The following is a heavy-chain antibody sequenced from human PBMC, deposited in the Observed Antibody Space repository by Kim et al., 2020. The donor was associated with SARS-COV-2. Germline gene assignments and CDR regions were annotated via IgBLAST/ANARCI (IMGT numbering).Heavy chain of an antibody. V-gene: IGHV4-39*01. Sequence: SETLSLTCTVSGDSISSSSHYWAWIRQPPGRGLEWIATSYYSGNTYYNPSLKSRVTISVDTSKNQFSLSLSSVTAADTADYCARRPIATAGNNWFDPWGQGTQVTVSS. CDR1: GDSISSSSHY. D-gene: IGHD6-13*01. CDR2: SYYSGNT. CDR3: ARRPIATAGNNWFDP. J-gene: IGHJ5*02.